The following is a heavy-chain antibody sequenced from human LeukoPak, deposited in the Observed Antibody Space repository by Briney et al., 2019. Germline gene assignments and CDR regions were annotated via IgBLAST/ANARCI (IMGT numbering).Heavy chain of an antibody. V-gene: IGHV1-24*01. J-gene: IGHJ5*02. CDR1: GYTLTELS. D-gene: IGHD3-22*01. Sequence: ASVKVSCKVSGYTLTELSMHWVRQAPGKGLEWMGGFDPEDGETIYAQKFQGRVTMTEDTSTDTAYMELSSLRSEDTAVYYCATARGGYYYNWFDPWGQGTLATVSS. CDR3: ATARGGYYYNWFDP. CDR2: FDPEDGET.